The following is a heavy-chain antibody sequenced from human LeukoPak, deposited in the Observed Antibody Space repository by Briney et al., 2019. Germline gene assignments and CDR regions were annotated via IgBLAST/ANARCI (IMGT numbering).Heavy chain of an antibody. J-gene: IGHJ4*02. Sequence: ASVKVSCKVSGYTLTELSMHWVRQAPGKGLEWMGGLYPEDGETIYAQKFQGRVTMTEDTSTDTAYMELSSLRSEDTAVYYCATGYDYVWGSYRYTGFDYWGQGTLVTVSS. V-gene: IGHV1-24*01. D-gene: IGHD3-16*02. CDR1: GYTLTELS. CDR3: ATGYDYVWGSYRYTGFDY. CDR2: LYPEDGET.